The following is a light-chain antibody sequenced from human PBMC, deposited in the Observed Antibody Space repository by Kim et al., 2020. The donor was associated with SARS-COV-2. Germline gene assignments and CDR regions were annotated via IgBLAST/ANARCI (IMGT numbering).Light chain of an antibody. CDR3: QVWDDSTDHWV. CDR2: NDS. J-gene: IGLJ3*02. CDR1: NIGSKY. Sequence: AQGKTATITCGGNNIGSKYVHWYKQRPGRAPVLVICNDSDRPAGIPERFSGSNSGTTATLTVSRVEAGDEADYYCQVWDDSTDHWVFGGGTKLTVL. V-gene: IGLV3-21*04.